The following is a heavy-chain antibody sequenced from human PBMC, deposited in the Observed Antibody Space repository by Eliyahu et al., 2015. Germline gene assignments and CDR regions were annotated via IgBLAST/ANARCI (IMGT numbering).Heavy chain of an antibody. CDR1: XYXITSGYY. Sequence: QVQLQESGPGLVKPSXTLSLTCTVSXYXITSGYYWGWIRQPPGKGLXWIGSIYHTGSTYYNPSLKSRVTISVDTSKNQFSLKLTSVTAADTAVYYCAREGSTWDDFDYWGQGTLVTVSS. D-gene: IGHD6-13*01. CDR3: AREGSTWDDFDY. J-gene: IGHJ4*02. CDR2: IYHTGST. V-gene: IGHV4-38-2*02.